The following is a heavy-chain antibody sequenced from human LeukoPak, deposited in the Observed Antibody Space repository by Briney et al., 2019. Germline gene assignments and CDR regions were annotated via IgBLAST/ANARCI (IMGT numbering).Heavy chain of an antibody. CDR3: ARDLGSGYTPLDY. D-gene: IGHD5-12*01. CDR2: ISSSSSYI. CDR1: GFTFSSYS. J-gene: IGHJ4*02. Sequence: GGSLRLSCAASGFTFSSYSMNWVRQAPGKGLEWVSSISSSSSYIYYAYSVKGRFTISRDNAKNSLYLQMNSLRAEDTAVYYCARDLGSGYTPLDYWGQGTLVTASS. V-gene: IGHV3-21*01.